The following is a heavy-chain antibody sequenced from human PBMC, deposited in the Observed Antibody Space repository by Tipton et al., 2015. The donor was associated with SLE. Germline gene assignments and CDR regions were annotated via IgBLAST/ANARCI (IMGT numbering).Heavy chain of an antibody. CDR2: VRGSGGRT. V-gene: IGHV3-23*01. D-gene: IGHD1-26*01. CDR1: GFSFSSYA. CDR3: AKAFRSWTYSLRLGYIDL. Sequence: SLRLSCAAPGFSFSSYALCWVRQAPGQGLVWVSGVRGSGGRTYYADSVKGRFTMSRDNSKNTVILQMNSLRDEDTAVYYCAKAFRSWTYSLRLGYIDLWGRGALVTVSS. J-gene: IGHJ2*01.